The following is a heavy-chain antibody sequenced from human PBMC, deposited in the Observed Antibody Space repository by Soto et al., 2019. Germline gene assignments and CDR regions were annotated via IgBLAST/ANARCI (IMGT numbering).Heavy chain of an antibody. D-gene: IGHD4-17*01. Sequence: TLSLTCTVSGGSISSYYWSWIRQPPGKGLEWIGYIYYSGSTNYNPSLKSRVTISVDTSKNQFSLKLSSVTAADTAVYYCARGLGFGGDYVMGDYYYYGMDVWGRGTTVAVSS. CDR3: ARGLGFGGDYVMGDYYYYGMDV. J-gene: IGHJ6*02. CDR1: GGSISSYY. V-gene: IGHV4-59*01. CDR2: IYYSGST.